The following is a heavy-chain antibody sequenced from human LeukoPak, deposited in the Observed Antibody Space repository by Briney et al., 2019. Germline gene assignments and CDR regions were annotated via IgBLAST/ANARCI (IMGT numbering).Heavy chain of an antibody. CDR2: IKQDGGEK. CDR3: ARVRLANTPEFFQH. J-gene: IGHJ1*01. D-gene: IGHD3-9*01. V-gene: IGHV3-7*03. Sequence: SCKASGGTFSSYAISWVRQAPGKGLEWVASIKQDGGEKRYVDSVKGRFTISRDNTENSLYLQMNSLGAEDTALYYCARVRLANTPEFFQHWGQGTLVTVSS. CDR1: GGTFSSYA.